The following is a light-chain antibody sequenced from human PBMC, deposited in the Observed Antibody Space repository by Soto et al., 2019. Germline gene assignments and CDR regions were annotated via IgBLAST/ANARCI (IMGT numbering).Light chain of an antibody. CDR2: RTS. V-gene: IGKV3-15*01. CDR1: QTMRSSH. CDR3: QQYNNWPRAT. Sequence: EIVLTQSPGTLSLSPGERATLSCGAIQTMRSSHLAWYQQKPGQAPRLLMFRTSSRATGFPARFSGSGSGTEFNLTISSLQSEDFGVYYCQQYNNWPRATFGGGTKVDIK. J-gene: IGKJ4*01.